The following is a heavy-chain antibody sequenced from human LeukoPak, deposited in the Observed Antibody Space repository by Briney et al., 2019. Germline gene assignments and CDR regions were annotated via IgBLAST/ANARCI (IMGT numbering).Heavy chain of an antibody. CDR1: GYSFISYW. V-gene: IGHV5-51*01. CDR2: IYPGDSDT. Sequence: GESLKISCKGAGYSFISYWIGWVRQMPGEGLEWRGIIYPGDSDTRYSPSFQGQVTISADKSISTAYLQWSSLKASDTAMYYCASLLRRNDAFDIWGQGTMVTVSS. J-gene: IGHJ3*02. CDR3: ASLLRRNDAFDI. D-gene: IGHD3-22*01.